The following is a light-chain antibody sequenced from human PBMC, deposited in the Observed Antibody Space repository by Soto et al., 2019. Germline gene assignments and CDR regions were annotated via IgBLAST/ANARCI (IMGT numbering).Light chain of an antibody. V-gene: IGKV3-11*01. CDR2: ETS. CDR3: QKRSNWPRIN. J-gene: IGKJ5*01. Sequence: EIVMTQSPGTLSVSPGERANLSCRASLNIWSNLAWYQQKPVQASSLSIDETSPRAPGIPDRFSGSGSGTDFTLTISSLEPEDFAVYYGQKRSNWPRINFGQGTRL. CDR1: LNIWSN.